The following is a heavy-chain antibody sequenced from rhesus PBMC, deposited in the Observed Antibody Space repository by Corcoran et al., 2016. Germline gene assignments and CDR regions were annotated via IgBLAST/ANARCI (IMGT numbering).Heavy chain of an antibody. CDR1: GGSISSGYG. V-gene: IGHV4S7*01. J-gene: IGHJ4*01. CDR3: ARNPPGDYSGSYSFDY. D-gene: IGHD3-16*01. Sequence: QVQLQESGPGLVKPSETLSLTCGVSGGSISSGYGWSWIRQPPGKGLEWIGYIYGCSGNTYYNPSLRFRLTISKATSKNQFSLKLGSVTAADTAVYYCARNPPGDYSGSYSFDYWGQGVLVTVSS. CDR2: IYGCSGNT.